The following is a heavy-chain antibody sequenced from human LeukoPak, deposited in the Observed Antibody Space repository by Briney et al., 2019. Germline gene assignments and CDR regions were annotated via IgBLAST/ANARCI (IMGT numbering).Heavy chain of an antibody. CDR2: ISGTGSTI. Sequence: QPGGSLRLSCAASGFTFSAYSMNWVRQAPGKGLEWVSYISGTGSTIYYADSVKGRFTISRDNAKNSLYLQMNSLRDEDTAVYYCARWSYGMDVWGQGTLVTVSS. V-gene: IGHV3-48*02. CDR3: ARWSYGMDV. J-gene: IGHJ4*02. D-gene: IGHD1-26*01. CDR1: GFTFSAYS.